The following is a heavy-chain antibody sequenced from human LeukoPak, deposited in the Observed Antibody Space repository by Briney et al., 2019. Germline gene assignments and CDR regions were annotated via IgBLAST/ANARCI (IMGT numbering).Heavy chain of an antibody. Sequence: LSLTCAVYGGSFSGYYWSWIRQAPGKGLEWVGRSRNKANSYTTEYAASVKGGFTTSRDDSKNSLYLQMNSLKTEDTAVYYCALVVGGRGTTGFDPWGQGILVTVSS. V-gene: IGHV3-72*01. J-gene: IGHJ5*02. CDR1: GGSFSGYY. D-gene: IGHD2-15*01. CDR3: ALVVGGRGTTGFDP. CDR2: SRNKANSYTT.